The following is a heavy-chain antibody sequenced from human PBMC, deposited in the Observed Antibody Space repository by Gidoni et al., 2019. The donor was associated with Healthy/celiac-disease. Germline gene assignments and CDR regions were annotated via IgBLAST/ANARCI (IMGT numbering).Heavy chain of an antibody. V-gene: IGHV2-26*01. CDR1: GFSLSHARMG. J-gene: IGHJ4*02. D-gene: IGHD3-3*01. Sequence: QVTLKESGPVLVQPTETLTLTCTVSGFSLSHARMGVSWIRQPPGKALEWLAHIFSNDEKSYSTSLKSRLTISKDTSKSQVVLTMTNMDPVDTATYYCARIWYDFWSGYFNFDYWGQGTLVTVSS. CDR2: IFSNDEK. CDR3: ARIWYDFWSGYFNFDY.